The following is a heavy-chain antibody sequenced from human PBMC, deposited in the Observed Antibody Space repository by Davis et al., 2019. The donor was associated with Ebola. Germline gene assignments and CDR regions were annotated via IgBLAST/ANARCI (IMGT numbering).Heavy chain of an antibody. J-gene: IGHJ4*02. CDR2: IYNSGSA. V-gene: IGHV4-59*08. CDR3: ARLWGDYYDH. CDR1: GASISSNN. D-gene: IGHD3-16*01. Sequence: SETLSPTCTVSGASISSNNWSWLRQPPGKGLEWIGDIYNSGSANYNPSLRSRVTISLDTSANQVFLQLRSVTAADTAVYYCARLWGDYYDHWGQGSLVRVSS.